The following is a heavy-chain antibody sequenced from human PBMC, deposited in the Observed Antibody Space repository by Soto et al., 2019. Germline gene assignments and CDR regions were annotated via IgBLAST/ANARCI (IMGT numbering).Heavy chain of an antibody. J-gene: IGHJ4*02. V-gene: IGHV1-69*06. Sequence: SVKVSCKASGGTFSSYAISWVRQAPGQGLEWMGGIIPIFGTANYAQKFQGRVTMTWDTSISTAYMALTRLRSDDTAVYYCARDLAKGGGSAGFDYWGQGTLVTVSS. CDR2: IIPIFGTA. CDR1: GGTFSSYA. CDR3: ARDLAKGGGSAGFDY. D-gene: IGHD1-26*01.